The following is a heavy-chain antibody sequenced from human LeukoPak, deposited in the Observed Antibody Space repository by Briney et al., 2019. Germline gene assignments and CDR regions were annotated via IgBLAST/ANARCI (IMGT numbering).Heavy chain of an antibody. Sequence: GGSLRLSCAASGFTFSSYSMNWVRQAPGKGLEWVSGISYSGGSTYYGDSVKGRFTISRDNSKNTLYLQMNSLRAEDTAVYYCAKPRRTMIVVEAFDIWGQGTMVTASS. J-gene: IGHJ3*02. V-gene: IGHV3-23*01. CDR3: AKPRRTMIVVEAFDI. CDR2: ISYSGGST. D-gene: IGHD3-22*01. CDR1: GFTFSSYS.